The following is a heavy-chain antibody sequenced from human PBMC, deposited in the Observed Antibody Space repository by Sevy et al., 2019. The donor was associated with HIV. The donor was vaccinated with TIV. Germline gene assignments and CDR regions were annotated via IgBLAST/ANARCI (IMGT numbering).Heavy chain of an antibody. CDR1: GFTFSNAW. D-gene: IGHD2-21*02. V-gene: IGHV3-15*01. CDR3: TTDSYTVVTSEADY. Sequence: GGSLRLSCAASGFTFSNAWMTWVRQAPGEGLEWVGRIKSKADGGTIDYAAPVKGRFTISRDDSKNTLSLQMNSLKTEDTAVYYCTTDSYTVVTSEADYWGQGTLVTVSS. J-gene: IGHJ4*02. CDR2: IKSKADGGTI.